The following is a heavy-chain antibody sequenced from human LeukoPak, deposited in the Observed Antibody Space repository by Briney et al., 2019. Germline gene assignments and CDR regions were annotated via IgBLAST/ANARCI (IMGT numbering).Heavy chain of an antibody. CDR2: IYSGGST. CDR1: GFTVSSNY. Sequence: GGSLRLSCAASGFTVSSNYMSWVRQAPGKGLEWVSVIYSGGSTYYADSVKGRFTISRDNAKNSLYLQMNSLRAEDTAVYYCARDQSSSSDWYFDLWGRGTLVTVSS. V-gene: IGHV3-66*01. CDR3: ARDQSSSSDWYFDL. D-gene: IGHD6-6*01. J-gene: IGHJ2*01.